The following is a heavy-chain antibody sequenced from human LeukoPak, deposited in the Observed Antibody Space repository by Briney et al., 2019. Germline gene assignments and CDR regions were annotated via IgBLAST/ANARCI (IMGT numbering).Heavy chain of an antibody. Sequence: GGSLRLSCAASGFTFSSYAMSWVRQAPGKGLEWVSAISGSGGSTYYADSVKGRFTISRDNSKDTLYLQMNSLRAEDTAVYYCAKSPQGVYVYYFDYWGQGTLVTVSS. CDR1: GFTFSSYA. J-gene: IGHJ4*02. CDR2: ISGSGGST. CDR3: AKSPQGVYVYYFDY. D-gene: IGHD2-8*01. V-gene: IGHV3-23*01.